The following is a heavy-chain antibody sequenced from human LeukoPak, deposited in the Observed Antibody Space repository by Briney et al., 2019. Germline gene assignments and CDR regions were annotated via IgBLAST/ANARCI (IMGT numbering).Heavy chain of an antibody. CDR1: GFTFDDYA. V-gene: IGHV3-9*01. D-gene: IGHD3-22*01. Sequence: GGSLRLSCAASGFTFDDYAMHWVRQAPGKGLGGVSGISWNSGSIGYADSVKGRFTISRDNAKNSLYLQMNSLRAEDTALYYCAKPTHYDDAFDIWGQGTMVTVSS. CDR2: ISWNSGSI. CDR3: AKPTHYDDAFDI. J-gene: IGHJ3*02.